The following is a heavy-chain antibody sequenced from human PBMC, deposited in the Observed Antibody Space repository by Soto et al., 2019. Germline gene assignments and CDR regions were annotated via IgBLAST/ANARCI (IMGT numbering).Heavy chain of an antibody. CDR3: AREDESSGWYYGYYYYGMDV. D-gene: IGHD6-19*01. CDR1: GFTSSSYG. Sequence: PGGSLRLSCAASGFTSSSYGMHWVRQAPGKGLEWVSYISSSGSTIYYADSVKGRFTISRDNAKNSLYLQMNSLRAEDTAVYYCAREDESSGWYYGYYYYGMDVWGQGTTVTVSS. V-gene: IGHV3-48*04. CDR2: ISSSGSTI. J-gene: IGHJ6*02.